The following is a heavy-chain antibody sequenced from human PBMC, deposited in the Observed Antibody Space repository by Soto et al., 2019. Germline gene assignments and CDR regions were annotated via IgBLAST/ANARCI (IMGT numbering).Heavy chain of an antibody. J-gene: IGHJ4*02. CDR3: ARVSSSWGLVNYFDY. CDR1: GGSISSYY. Sequence: SETLSLTCTVSGGSISSYYWSWIRQPPGKGLEWIGYIYYSGSTYYNPSLKSRVTISVDTSKNQFSLKLSSVTAADTAVYYCARVSSSWGLVNYFDYWGQGTLVTVSS. D-gene: IGHD6-13*01. V-gene: IGHV4-59*01. CDR2: IYYSGST.